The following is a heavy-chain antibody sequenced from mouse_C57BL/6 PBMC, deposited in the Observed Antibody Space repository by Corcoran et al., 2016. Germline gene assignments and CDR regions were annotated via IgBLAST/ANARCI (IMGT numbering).Heavy chain of an antibody. Sequence: DVQLQESGPGLVKPSQSLSLTCSVTGYSITSGYYWNWIRQFPGNKLEWMGYISYDGSNNYNPSLKNRISITRDTSKNQFFLKLNSVTTEDTATYYCARDLTGTPYWGQGTTLTVSS. D-gene: IGHD4-1*01. CDR1: GYSITSGYY. CDR2: ISYDGSN. V-gene: IGHV3-6*01. J-gene: IGHJ2*01. CDR3: ARDLTGTPY.